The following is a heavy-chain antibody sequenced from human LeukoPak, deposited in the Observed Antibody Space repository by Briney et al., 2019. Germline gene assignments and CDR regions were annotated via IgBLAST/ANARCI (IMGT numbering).Heavy chain of an antibody. D-gene: IGHD3-22*01. CDR3: ASPRSGYRYTFDY. CDR1: AASLSNYY. V-gene: IGHV4-4*09. Sequence: PSETLSLTCAVSAASLSNYYWSWIRQAPGKGLEWIGYISTSGCTNYNPSLKSRVSISLDTSKNRFSLNLNFVTAADTAVYYCASPRSGYRYTFDYWGQGALVTVSS. J-gene: IGHJ4*02. CDR2: ISTSGCT.